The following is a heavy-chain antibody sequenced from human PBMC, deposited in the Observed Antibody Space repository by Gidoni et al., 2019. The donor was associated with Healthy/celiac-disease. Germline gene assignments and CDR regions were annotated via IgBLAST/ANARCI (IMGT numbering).Heavy chain of an antibody. D-gene: IGHD2-2*01. J-gene: IGHJ6*02. CDR1: GGTFSSYA. CDR3: ARDLIVVVPAATHYYYYGMDV. CDR2: IIPIFGTA. V-gene: IGHV1-69*01. Sequence: QVQLVQSGAEVKKPGSSVKVSCKASGGTFSSYAISWVRQAPGQGLEWMGGIIPIFGTANYAQKFQGRVTITADESTSTAYMELSSLRSEDTAVYYCARDLIVVVPAATHYYYYGMDVWGQGTTVTVSS.